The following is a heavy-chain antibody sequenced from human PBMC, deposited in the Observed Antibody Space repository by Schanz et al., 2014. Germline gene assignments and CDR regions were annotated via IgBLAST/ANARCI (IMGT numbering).Heavy chain of an antibody. CDR3: ARDRGYCSGGSCLTCDY. Sequence: QVQLVESGGGVVQPGRSLRLSCAAYGFTLSSYAMHWVRQAPGKGLEWVAVISYDGSNKYYADSVKGRFTISRDNSKNTLYLQMNTLRAEDTAVYYCARDRGYCSGGSCLTCDYWRQGTLVTVSS. J-gene: IGHJ4*02. CDR1: GFTLSSYA. V-gene: IGHV3-30-3*01. D-gene: IGHD2-15*01. CDR2: ISYDGSNK.